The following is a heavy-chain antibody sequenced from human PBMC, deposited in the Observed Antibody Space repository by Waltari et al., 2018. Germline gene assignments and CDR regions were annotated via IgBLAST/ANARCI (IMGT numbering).Heavy chain of an antibody. D-gene: IGHD3-3*01. Sequence: QVQLVQSGAEVKKPGASVKVSCKASGYTFTSYAMHWVRQAPGQRLEWMGWINAGNGNTKYSQKFQGRVTITRDTSASTAYMELSSLRSEDTAVYYCARAGGFLEWLFSTDYYYYYGMDVWGQGTTVTVSS. CDR1: GYTFTSYA. J-gene: IGHJ6*02. CDR3: ARAGGFLEWLFSTDYYYYYGMDV. V-gene: IGHV1-3*01. CDR2: INAGNGNT.